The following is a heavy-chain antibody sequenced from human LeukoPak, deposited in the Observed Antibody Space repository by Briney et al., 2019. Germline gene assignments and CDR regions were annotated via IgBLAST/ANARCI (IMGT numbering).Heavy chain of an antibody. CDR2: ISNDGSNK. Sequence: RGSPRLSCAASGFTFSPYAMHWVRQAPGKGLEWVALISNDGSNKYYADSVKGRFTISRDNSKNTLDLQMNSLRAEDTAVYYCAKDGFCSSSSCYPNNFDPWGQGTLV. CDR1: GFTFSPYA. CDR3: AKDGFCSSSSCYPNNFDP. J-gene: IGHJ5*02. V-gene: IGHV3-30*18. D-gene: IGHD2-2*01.